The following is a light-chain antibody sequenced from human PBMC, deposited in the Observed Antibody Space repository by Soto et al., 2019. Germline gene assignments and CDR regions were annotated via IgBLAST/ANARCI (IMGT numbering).Light chain of an antibody. V-gene: IGLV1-44*01. CDR3: AAWDASLNAVV. Sequence: QSVLTQAPSASGTPGQRVTISCSGSRSNIGSNPVNWYQQLPGTAPQVVVYSNNQRPSGVPDRFSGSKSGTSASLAISGLQSEDEADYYCAAWDASLNAVVSGGGTKLTVL. CDR1: RSNIGSNP. CDR2: SNN. J-gene: IGLJ2*01.